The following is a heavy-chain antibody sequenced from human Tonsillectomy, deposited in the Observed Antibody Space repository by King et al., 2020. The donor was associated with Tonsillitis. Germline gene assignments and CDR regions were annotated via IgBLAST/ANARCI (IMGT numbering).Heavy chain of an antibody. D-gene: IGHD2-15*01. Sequence: QLVQSGGGLVKPGGSLRLSCAASGFTFSSYSMNWVRQAPGKGLEWVSSISSSSSYIYYADSVKGRFTISRDNAKNSLYLQMNSLRAEDTAVYYCERDQDLHYYGMDVWGQGTTVTVSS. CDR2: ISSSSSYI. J-gene: IGHJ6*02. CDR3: ERDQDLHYYGMDV. CDR1: GFTFSSYS. V-gene: IGHV3-21*01.